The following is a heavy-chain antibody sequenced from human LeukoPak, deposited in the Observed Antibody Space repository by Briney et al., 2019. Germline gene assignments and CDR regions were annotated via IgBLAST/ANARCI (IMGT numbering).Heavy chain of an antibody. Sequence: SETLSLTCTVSGGSLTNHYWSWIRQPPGKGLEWIGYIYYSGSTNYNPSLKSRVTISVDTSKNQFSLKLSSVTAADTAVYYCARGNYDYVWGSYPHNWFDPWGQGTLVTVSS. CDR1: GGSLTNHY. CDR3: ARGNYDYVWGSYPHNWFDP. J-gene: IGHJ5*02. D-gene: IGHD3-16*02. CDR2: IYYSGST. V-gene: IGHV4-59*11.